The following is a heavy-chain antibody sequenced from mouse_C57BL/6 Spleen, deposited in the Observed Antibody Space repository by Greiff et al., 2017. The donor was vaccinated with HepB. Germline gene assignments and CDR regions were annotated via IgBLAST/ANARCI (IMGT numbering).Heavy chain of an antibody. CDR1: GYAFSSSW. J-gene: IGHJ1*03. Sequence: SGPELVKPGASVKISCKASGYAFSSSWMNWVKQRPGKGLEWIGRIYPGDGDTNYNGKFKGKATLTADKSSSTAYMQLSSLTSEDSAVYFCVCASYDYDGYFDFWGTGTTVTVSS. D-gene: IGHD2-4*01. V-gene: IGHV1-82*01. CDR2: IYPGDGDT. CDR3: VCASYDYDGYFDF.